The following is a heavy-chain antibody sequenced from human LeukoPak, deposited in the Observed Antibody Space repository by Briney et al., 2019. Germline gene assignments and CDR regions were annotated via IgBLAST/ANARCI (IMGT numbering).Heavy chain of an antibody. CDR2: ISYDGKNK. J-gene: IGHJ4*02. CDR1: GFTFSSHP. V-gene: IGHV3-30*04. CDR3: VRVMTTTRNFDY. Sequence: GGSLRLSCAASGFTFSSHPMHWVRQTPGKGLEWVAVISYDGKNKYYADSVNGRFTVSRDNTKNTLNLQVNSLRVDDMGVYYCVRVMTTTRNFDYWGPGTLVTVSS. D-gene: IGHD1-1*01.